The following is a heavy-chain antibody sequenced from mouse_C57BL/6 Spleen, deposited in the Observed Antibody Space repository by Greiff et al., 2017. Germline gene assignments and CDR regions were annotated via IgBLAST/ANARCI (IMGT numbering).Heavy chain of an antibody. CDR2: INPSTGGT. D-gene: IGHD6-2*01. Sequence: VQLQQSGPELVKPGASVKISCKASGYSFTGYYMNWVKQSPEKSLEWIGEINPSTGGTTYNQKFKAKATLTVDKSSSTAYMQLKSLTSEDSAVYYCARSGASSYWGQGTTLTVSS. CDR3: ARSGASSY. CDR1: GYSFTGYY. J-gene: IGHJ2*01. V-gene: IGHV1-42*01.